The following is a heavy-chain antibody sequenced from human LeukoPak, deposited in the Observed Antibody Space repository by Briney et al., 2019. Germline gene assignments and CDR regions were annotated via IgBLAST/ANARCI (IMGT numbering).Heavy chain of an antibody. Sequence: GGSLRLSCAASGFTFSSYAMHWVRQAPGKGLEWVAVMSYDGSNKYYADSVKGRFTISRDNSKNTLYLQMNSLRAEDTAVYYCAGSYYFDYWGQGTLVTVSS. CDR2: MSYDGSNK. V-gene: IGHV3-30-3*01. CDR3: AGSYYFDY. J-gene: IGHJ4*02. CDR1: GFTFSSYA.